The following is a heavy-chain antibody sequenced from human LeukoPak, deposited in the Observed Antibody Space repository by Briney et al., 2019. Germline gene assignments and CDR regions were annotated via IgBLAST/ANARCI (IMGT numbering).Heavy chain of an antibody. Sequence: ASVKVSCKASGYVFTTYGVAWVRQAPGQGLECMGWISPYNGNTNYAQKLQGRVTMTTDTSTSTAYMELRSLRSDDTAVYYCARDTLVGGAKEFDYWGQGTLVTVSS. CDR1: GYVFTTYG. J-gene: IGHJ4*02. V-gene: IGHV1-18*01. CDR3: ARDTLVGGAKEFDY. CDR2: ISPYNGNT. D-gene: IGHD3-10*01.